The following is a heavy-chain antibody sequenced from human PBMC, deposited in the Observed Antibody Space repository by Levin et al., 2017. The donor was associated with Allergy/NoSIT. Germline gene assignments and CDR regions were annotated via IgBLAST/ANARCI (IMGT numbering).Heavy chain of an antibody. J-gene: IGHJ6*03. V-gene: IGHV4-61*02. D-gene: IGHD3-16*01. Sequence: PSETLSLTCTVSGGSISSGSYYWSWIRQPAGKGLEWIGRIYTSGSTNYNPSLKSRVTISVDTSKNQFSLKLSSVTAADTAVYYCARGAGYYDYVWGSPYYYYMDVWGKGTTVTVSS. CDR1: GGSISSGSYY. CDR3: ARGAGYYDYVWGSPYYYYMDV. CDR2: IYTSGST.